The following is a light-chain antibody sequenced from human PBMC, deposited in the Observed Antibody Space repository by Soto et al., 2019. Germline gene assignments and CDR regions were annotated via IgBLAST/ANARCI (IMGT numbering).Light chain of an antibody. CDR2: AAS. CDR3: QQYNKCPPYT. J-gene: IGKJ2*01. CDR1: QSVSSN. V-gene: IGKV3-15*01. Sequence: EIVMTQSPATLSVSPGERATLSCRACQSVSSNLAWYQQKPGQAPRLLIYAASTRATGIPARFSGSGSGTEFTVTFSSLEPEEVVVYSSQQYNKCPPYTFGQGTKLEMK.